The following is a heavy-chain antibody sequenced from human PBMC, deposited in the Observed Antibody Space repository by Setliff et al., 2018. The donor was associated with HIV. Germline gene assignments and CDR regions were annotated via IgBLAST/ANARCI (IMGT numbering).Heavy chain of an antibody. CDR3: ARDRGGYGSGPGDAFDI. J-gene: IGHJ3*02. D-gene: IGHD3-10*01. Sequence: ASVKVSCKASGYTFTGYYMHWVRQAPGQGLEWMGWINPNSGGTNYAQKFQGRVTMTRDTSISTAYMELSRLRSDDTAVYYCARDRGGYGSGPGDAFDIWGQGTTVTVSS. CDR1: GYTFTGYY. V-gene: IGHV1-2*02. CDR2: INPNSGGT.